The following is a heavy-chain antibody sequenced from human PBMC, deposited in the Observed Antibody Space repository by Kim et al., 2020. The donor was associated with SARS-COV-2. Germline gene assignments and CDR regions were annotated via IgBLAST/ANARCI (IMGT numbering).Heavy chain of an antibody. Sequence: SETLSLTCTVSGGSISSYYWSWIRQPPGKGLEWIGYIYYSGSTNYNPSLKSRVTISVDTSKNQFSLKLSSVTAADTAVYYCASGYSSSWYVYWGQGTLVTVSS. CDR3: ASGYSSSWYVY. D-gene: IGHD6-13*01. CDR2: IYYSGST. J-gene: IGHJ4*02. V-gene: IGHV4-59*01. CDR1: GGSISSYY.